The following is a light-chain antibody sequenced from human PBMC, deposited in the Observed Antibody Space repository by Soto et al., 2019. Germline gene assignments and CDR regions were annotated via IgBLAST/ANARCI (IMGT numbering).Light chain of an antibody. CDR3: AACDVSLNVVL. Sequence: QSALTQPPSASGTPGQRVTISCSGSSSNIGTNTVNWYQQFPRSAPKLLMYSSNQRPSGVPDRFSGSKSGTSASLAISGLQSEDEADYYCAACDVSLNVVLFGGGTKLTVL. V-gene: IGLV1-44*01. CDR1: SSNIGTNT. CDR2: SSN. J-gene: IGLJ3*02.